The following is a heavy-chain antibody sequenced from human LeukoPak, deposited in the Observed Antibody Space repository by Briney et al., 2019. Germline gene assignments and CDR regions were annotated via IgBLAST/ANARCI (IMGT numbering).Heavy chain of an antibody. CDR1: GYTFTGYY. J-gene: IGHJ4*02. V-gene: IGHV1-2*02. D-gene: IGHD2-2*01. CDR3: ARDQDIVVVPAVNQLFDY. CDR2: INPNSGGT. Sequence: ASVKVSCKASGYTFTGYYMHWVRQAPGQGLEWMGWINPNSGGTNYAQKFQGRVTMTRDTSISTAYMELSRLRSDDTGVYYCARDQDIVVVPAVNQLFDYWGQGTLVTVSS.